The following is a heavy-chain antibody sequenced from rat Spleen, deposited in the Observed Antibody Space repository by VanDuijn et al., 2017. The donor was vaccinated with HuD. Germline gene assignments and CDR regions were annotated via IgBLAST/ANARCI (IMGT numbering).Heavy chain of an antibody. Sequence: EVQLVESGGGLVQPGRSLKLSCVASGFTFNNYWMTWIRQAPGKGLEWVDSITNTGGSTYYTESVNGRFTISRDNAKSTLYLQMNSLKLEDTATYYCTRAYTTDYYYVRYFDYWGQGVMVTVSS. D-gene: IGHD1-6*01. V-gene: IGHV5-31*01. J-gene: IGHJ2*01. CDR3: TRAYTTDYYYVRYFDY. CDR1: GFTFNNYW. CDR2: ITNTGGST.